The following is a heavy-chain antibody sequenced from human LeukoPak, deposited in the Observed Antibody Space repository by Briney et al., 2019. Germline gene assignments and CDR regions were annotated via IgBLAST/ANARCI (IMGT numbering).Heavy chain of an antibody. V-gene: IGHV4-59*01. CDR2: IHYTGKN. D-gene: IGHD1-26*01. CDR3: ARGGGSYYSPDY. J-gene: IGHJ4*02. CDR1: GDSITAYY. Sequence: SETLSLTCTVSGDSITAYYWNWVRQPPGKGLEWIGYIHYTGKNFYNPSLKSRITMSVDTSKSQFSLKLSSVTAADTAVYYCARGGGSYYSPDYWGQGTLVTVSS.